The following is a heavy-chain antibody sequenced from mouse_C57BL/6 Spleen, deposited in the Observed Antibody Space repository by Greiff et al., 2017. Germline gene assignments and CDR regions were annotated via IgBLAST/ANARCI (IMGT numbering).Heavy chain of an antibody. V-gene: IGHV1-50*01. CDR3: ARGDSSGYVNYFDY. J-gene: IGHJ2*01. D-gene: IGHD3-2*02. Sequence: QVQLQQPGAELVKPGASVKLSCKASGYTFTSYWMQWVKQRPGQGLEWIGEIDPSDSYTNYNQKFKGKATLTVDPSSSTAYMQLSSLTSEDSAVYYCARGDSSGYVNYFDYWGQGTTLPVSS. CDR1: GYTFTSYW. CDR2: IDPSDSYT.